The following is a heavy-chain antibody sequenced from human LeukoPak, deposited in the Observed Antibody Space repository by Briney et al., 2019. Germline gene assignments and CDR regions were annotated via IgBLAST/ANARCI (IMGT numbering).Heavy chain of an antibody. J-gene: IGHJ4*02. Sequence: GASVKLSCKSSGYTFTSYYIHWVRQAPGQGLEWVGIINPSGCNTSYTQKFQDRLTMTRDASTSTLYMEQRSLRSEDAAVFYCARAAAMGTHQGDYWVRGTLASVSS. D-gene: IGHD6-13*01. CDR1: GYTFTSYY. CDR2: INPSGCNT. V-gene: IGHV1-46*01. CDR3: ARAAAMGTHQGDY.